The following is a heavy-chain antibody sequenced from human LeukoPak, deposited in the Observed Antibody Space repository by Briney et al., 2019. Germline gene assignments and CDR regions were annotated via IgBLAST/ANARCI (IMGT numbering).Heavy chain of an antibody. J-gene: IGHJ4*02. D-gene: IGHD6-25*01. Sequence: GGSLRLSCAASGFTFSSFTMSWVRQAPGKGLEWVSGISGSGGSTYFADSVKGRFTISRDNSKNTLYLQMNSLRAEDTAVYYCAKDQEAAGTEFYFDYWGQGTLVTVS. CDR1: GFTFSSFT. V-gene: IGHV3-23*01. CDR2: ISGSGGST. CDR3: AKDQEAAGTEFYFDY.